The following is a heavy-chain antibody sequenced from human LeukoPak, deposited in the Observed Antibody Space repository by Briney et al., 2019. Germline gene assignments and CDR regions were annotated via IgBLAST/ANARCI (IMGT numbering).Heavy chain of an antibody. J-gene: IGHJ4*02. CDR2: INPSGGST. CDR3: ARDPYSGSYSAFDY. CDR1: GYTFTSYY. Sequence: GASVKVSCKASGYTFTSYYMHWVRQAPGQGLEWMGIINPSGGSTSYAQKFQGRVTMTTDTSTSTAYMELRSLRSDDTAVYYCARDPYSGSYSAFDYWGQGTLVTVSS. D-gene: IGHD1-26*01. V-gene: IGHV1-46*01.